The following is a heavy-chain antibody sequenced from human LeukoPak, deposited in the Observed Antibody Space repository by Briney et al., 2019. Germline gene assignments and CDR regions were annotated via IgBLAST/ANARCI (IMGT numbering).Heavy chain of an antibody. CDR3: ARSIPAGNRR. J-gene: IGHJ4*02. D-gene: IGHD2-2*01. V-gene: IGHV3-48*04. CDR2: ISSSGSTI. Sequence: GGSLRLSCAASGFTFSSYSMNWIRQAPGKGLEWVSYISSSGSTIDYADSVKGRFTISRDNAKNSLYLQMNSLRAEDTAVYYCARSIPAGNRRWGQGTLVTVSS. CDR1: GFTFSSYS.